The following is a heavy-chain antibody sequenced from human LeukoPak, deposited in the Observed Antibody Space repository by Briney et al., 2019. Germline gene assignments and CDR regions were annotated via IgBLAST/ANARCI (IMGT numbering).Heavy chain of an antibody. V-gene: IGHV3-21*01. CDR3: ARGITSGPRRYDVRNFDY. Sequence: GGPLRLSCAASGFTFSSYNINWVRQAPGKGLEWVSSISTSSSYIYYADSVKGRFTISRDNAKNSLYLQMNSLRAEDTAVYYCARGITSGPRRYDVRNFDYWGQGTPVTVSS. D-gene: IGHD3-3*01. J-gene: IGHJ4*02. CDR1: GFTFSSYN. CDR2: ISTSSSYI.